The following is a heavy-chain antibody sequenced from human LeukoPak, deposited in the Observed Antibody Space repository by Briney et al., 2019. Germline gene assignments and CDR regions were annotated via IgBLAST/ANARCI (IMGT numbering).Heavy chain of an antibody. CDR1: GFTFSSYA. D-gene: IGHD6-19*01. CDR3: ARESGGWSFDY. V-gene: IGHV3-30-3*01. Sequence: PGGSLRLSCAASGFTFSSYAMHWVRQAPGKGLEWVAVISYDGSNKYYADSVKGRFTISRDNSKNTLYLQMNSLRAEDTAVYYCARESGGWSFDYWGQGTLVTVSS. CDR2: ISYDGSNK. J-gene: IGHJ4*02.